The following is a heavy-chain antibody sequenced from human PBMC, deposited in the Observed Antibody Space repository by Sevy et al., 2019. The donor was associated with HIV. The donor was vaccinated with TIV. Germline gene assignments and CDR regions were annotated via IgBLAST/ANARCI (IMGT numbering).Heavy chain of an antibody. Sequence: SETLSLTCTVSGGSISSSSYYWGWIRQPPRKGLEWIGSIYYSGSTYYNPSLKSRVTISVDTSKNQFSLKLSSVTAADTAVYYCARRTTVTTLYNWFDPWGQGTLVTVSS. J-gene: IGHJ5*02. CDR1: GGSISSSSYY. CDR3: ARRTTVTTLYNWFDP. D-gene: IGHD4-17*01. V-gene: IGHV4-39*01. CDR2: IYYSGST.